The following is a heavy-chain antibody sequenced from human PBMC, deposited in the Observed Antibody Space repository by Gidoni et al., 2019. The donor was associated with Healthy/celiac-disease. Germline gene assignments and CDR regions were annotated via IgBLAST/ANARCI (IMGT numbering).Heavy chain of an antibody. Sequence: EVQLVESGGGMVKPGGSLRLSCAASGFPFSRYSMNWVRQAPGKGLEWVSSFSSSSSYLYYADSVNGRFTISRANAKNSLYLQMNSLRAEDTAVYYCATEYYYDSSGYYYRGYWGQGTLVTVSS. J-gene: IGHJ4*02. CDR3: ATEYYYDSSGYYYRGY. V-gene: IGHV3-21*01. CDR1: GFPFSRYS. CDR2: FSSSSSYL. D-gene: IGHD3-22*01.